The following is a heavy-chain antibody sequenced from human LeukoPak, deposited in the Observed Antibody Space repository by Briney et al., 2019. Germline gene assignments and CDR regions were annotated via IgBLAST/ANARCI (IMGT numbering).Heavy chain of an antibody. V-gene: IGHV4-39*01. Sequence: SETLSLTCTVSGASISTTSYYWGWIHQPPGEGLAWIGSMYYGGSTYYNSSLKSLVTISIDTSKNQFSLKLSSVTAADTAVYYCVRREAAGIYYWGQGTLVTVSS. CDR3: VRREAAGIYY. CDR2: MYYGGST. D-gene: IGHD6-13*01. CDR1: GASISTTSYY. J-gene: IGHJ4*02.